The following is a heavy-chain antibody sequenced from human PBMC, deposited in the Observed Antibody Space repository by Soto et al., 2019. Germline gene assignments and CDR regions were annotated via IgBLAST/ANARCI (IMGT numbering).Heavy chain of an antibody. J-gene: IGHJ5*02. D-gene: IGHD3-16*01. CDR3: AKVGGGQQRFDP. CDR2: ISGSGGST. CDR1: GFTFSSYA. Sequence: EVQLLESGGGLVQPGGSLRLSCAASGFTFSSYAMSWVRQAPGKGLEWVSAISGSGGSTYYADSVKGRFTISRDNSKNTRYRQMNSLRAEDTAVYYCAKVGGGQQRFDPWGQGTLVTVSS. V-gene: IGHV3-23*01.